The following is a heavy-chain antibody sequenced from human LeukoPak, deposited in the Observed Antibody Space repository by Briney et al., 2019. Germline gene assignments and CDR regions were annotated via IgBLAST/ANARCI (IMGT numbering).Heavy chain of an antibody. V-gene: IGHV4-39*01. CDR2: IYYSGST. CDR3: ARTEGFDP. CDR1: GGSISSSSYY. Sequence: SETLSLTCTVSGGSISSSSYYWGWIRQPPGKGLEWIGSIYYSGSTYYNPSLKSRVTISVDASKNQFSLKLSSVTAADTAVYYCARTEGFDPWGQGTLVTVSS. J-gene: IGHJ5*02.